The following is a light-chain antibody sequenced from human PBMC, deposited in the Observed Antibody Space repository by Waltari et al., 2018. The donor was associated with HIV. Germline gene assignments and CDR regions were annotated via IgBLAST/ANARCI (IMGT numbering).Light chain of an antibody. J-gene: IGLJ3*02. CDR2: SNT. V-gene: IGLV1-40*01. CDR3: QSYDLGHAVWV. CDR1: RTNVGTTYD. Sequence: QAALTQPPSVSVAPGQRVTISCTGLTRTNVGTTYDVHWYQQLPGPAPTPLISSNTNRPSGVPKRFAGSKAGTSASLSITGVRPEDEAQYYCQSYDLGHAVWVFGGGTKLTVL.